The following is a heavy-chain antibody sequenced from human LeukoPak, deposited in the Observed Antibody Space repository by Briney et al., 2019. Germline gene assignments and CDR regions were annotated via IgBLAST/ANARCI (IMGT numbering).Heavy chain of an antibody. D-gene: IGHD2-2*01. CDR3: ARVRLYCSSSSCKGEGYFDY. J-gene: IGHJ4*02. CDR1: GYTFTSDG. V-gene: IGHV1-18*01. CDR2: ISAYNGNT. Sequence: GASVKVSCNASGYTFTSDGISWVRQAPGQGLEWMGGISAYNGNTNYAQKLQGRVTMTTDTSTSTDYMELRSLRSDDTAVYYCARVRLYCSSSSCKGEGYFDYWGQGTLVTVSS.